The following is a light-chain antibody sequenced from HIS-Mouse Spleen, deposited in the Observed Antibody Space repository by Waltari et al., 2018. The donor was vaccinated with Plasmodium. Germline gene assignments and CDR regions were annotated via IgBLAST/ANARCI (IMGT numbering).Light chain of an antibody. Sequence: DIVLTQSTGTLSLSPGERATLPCRASQSVSRSYLAWYQQKPGQAPRLLIYGASSRATGIPDRFSGSGSGTDFTLTISRLEPEDFAVYYCQQYGSSPLTFGGGTKVEIK. V-gene: IGKV3-20*01. CDR1: QSVSRSY. CDR2: GAS. CDR3: QQYGSSPLT. J-gene: IGKJ4*01.